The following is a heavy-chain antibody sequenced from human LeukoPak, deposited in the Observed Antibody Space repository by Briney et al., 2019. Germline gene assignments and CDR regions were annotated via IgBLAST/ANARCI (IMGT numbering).Heavy chain of an antibody. CDR3: ARDGSVSSGYPNY. CDR1: GYTFTSSG. CDR2: ISAYNDDT. V-gene: IGHV1-18*01. D-gene: IGHD3-22*01. Sequence: ASVKVSCKASGYTFTSSGVSWVRQAPGQGLEWMGWISAYNDDTKYAQKFQGRVTMTTDKSASTAYMELRSLRSDDTAVYYCARDGSVSSGYPNYWGQGTLVTVSS. J-gene: IGHJ4*02.